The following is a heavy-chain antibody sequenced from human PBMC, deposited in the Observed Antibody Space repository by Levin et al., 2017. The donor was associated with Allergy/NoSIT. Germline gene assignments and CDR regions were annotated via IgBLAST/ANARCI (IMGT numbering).Heavy chain of an antibody. CDR3: AREGCSSLARWMDG. CDR1: GGSVSSDY. Sequence: PSETLSLTCNVSGGSVSSDYWSWIRQPAGKGLEWIGRMYSSGSTNYNPSLKSRVTMSVDTSKNQFSLNLNSVTAADTAVYYCAREGCSSLARWMDGWGQGTTVTVSS. D-gene: IGHD6-13*01. J-gene: IGHJ6*02. V-gene: IGHV4-4*07. CDR2: MYSSGST.